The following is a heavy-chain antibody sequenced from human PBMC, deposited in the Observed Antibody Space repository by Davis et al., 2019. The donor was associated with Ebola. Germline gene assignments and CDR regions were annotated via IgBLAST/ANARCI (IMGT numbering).Heavy chain of an antibody. CDR1: GFLFSSYA. Sequence: GESLKLPCAASGFLFSSYAMSWVRQAPGRGLEWVSSISASGGATFYADSVKGRIVMSRDNSNDTLYLRMNNLRAEDTAIYYCAKDLTSYYGSGDFFDYWGQGILVTVSS. J-gene: IGHJ4*02. CDR2: ISASGGAT. CDR3: AKDLTSYYGSGDFFDY. D-gene: IGHD3-10*01. V-gene: IGHV3-23*01.